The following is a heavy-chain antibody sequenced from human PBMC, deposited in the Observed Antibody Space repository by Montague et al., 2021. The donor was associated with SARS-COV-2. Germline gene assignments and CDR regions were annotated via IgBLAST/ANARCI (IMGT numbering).Heavy chain of an antibody. CDR2: INYSGIK. D-gene: IGHD5-12*01. CDR3: ARSGWLTRGFDS. Sequence: SETLSLTCTVSGGSISTYYWSWIRQPPGKGLEWIAYINYSGIKNXXPSLKCRVSVSLDTSKNHFSLNLKSVTAADTAVYYCARSGWLTRGFDSWGQGTLVFVSS. CDR1: GGSISTYY. V-gene: IGHV4-59*01. J-gene: IGHJ4*02.